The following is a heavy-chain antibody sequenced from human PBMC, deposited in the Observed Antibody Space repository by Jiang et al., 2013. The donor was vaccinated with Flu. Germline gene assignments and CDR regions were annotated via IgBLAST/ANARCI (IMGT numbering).Heavy chain of an antibody. J-gene: IGHJ2*01. D-gene: IGHD6-25*01. CDR3: ARVHTQRPPYWYFDL. V-gene: IGHV4-59*01. Sequence: GSGLVKPSETLSLICTVSGGSINSYYWSWIRQPPGRDVSGLHISITVGGTNYNPSLKSRVTISVDTSKNQFSLKLSSVTAADTAVYYCARVHTQRPPYWYFDLWGRGSLVTVSS. CDR2: SITVGGT. CDR1: GGSINSYY.